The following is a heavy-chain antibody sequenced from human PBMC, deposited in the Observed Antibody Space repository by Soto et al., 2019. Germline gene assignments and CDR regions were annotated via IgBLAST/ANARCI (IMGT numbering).Heavy chain of an antibody. D-gene: IGHD3-10*01. V-gene: IGHV3-48*03. CDR3: AREGFGGDGMDV. Sequence: GGSLRLSCAASGFAFSNYEMNWVRQAPGKGLEWVSYISSTGSTIYYADSVEGRFTIPRDNAKNSLYLQMNSLSGEATAVYYCAREGFGGDGMDVWGQGTTVTVSS. CDR2: ISSTGSTI. J-gene: IGHJ6*02. CDR1: GFAFSNYE.